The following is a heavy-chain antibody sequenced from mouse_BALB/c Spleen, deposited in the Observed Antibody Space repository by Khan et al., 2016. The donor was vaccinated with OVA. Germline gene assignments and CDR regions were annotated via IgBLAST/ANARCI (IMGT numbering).Heavy chain of an antibody. CDR2: INPYNGGT. Sequence: VQLQQSGPELVKPGASVKMSCKASGYTFTNYVLHWVKQKPGQGLEWIGYINPYNGGTKYNEKFKGKATLASDKSSITAYMKLSSLTSEDSAVXCGARGNWQSYYFDYWGQGTTLTLSS. V-gene: IGHV1S136*01. J-gene: IGHJ2*01. D-gene: IGHD4-1*01. CDR3: ARGNWQSYYFDY. CDR1: GYTFTNYV.